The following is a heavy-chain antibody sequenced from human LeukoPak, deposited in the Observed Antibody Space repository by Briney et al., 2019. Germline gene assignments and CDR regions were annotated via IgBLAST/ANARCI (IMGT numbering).Heavy chain of an antibody. CDR3: ARGGTTMVT. Sequence: SETLSLTCAVSGGSISSYYWSWLRQPPGKGLEWIGYIYYTGSTNYNPSLKSRVTISVVTSKNQFSLRLSSVTAADTAVYYCARGGTTMVTWGQGTLVTVSS. CDR2: IYYTGST. CDR1: GGSISSYY. V-gene: IGHV4-59*01. D-gene: IGHD4-23*01. J-gene: IGHJ4*02.